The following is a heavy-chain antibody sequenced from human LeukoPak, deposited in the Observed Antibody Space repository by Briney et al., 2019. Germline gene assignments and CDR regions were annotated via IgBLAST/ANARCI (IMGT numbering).Heavy chain of an antibody. CDR2: IYYSGST. J-gene: IGHJ5*02. CDR3: ARLLGYCSGGSCYPRWFAP. D-gene: IGHD2-15*01. Sequence: SETLSLTCTVSGGSISSYYWSWIRQPPGKGLEWIGYIYYSGSTNYNPSLKSRVSISVDESKNQFSLKLSSVTAADTAVYYCARLLGYCSGGSCYPRWFAPWGQGTMVADSS. CDR1: GGSISSYY. V-gene: IGHV4-59*01.